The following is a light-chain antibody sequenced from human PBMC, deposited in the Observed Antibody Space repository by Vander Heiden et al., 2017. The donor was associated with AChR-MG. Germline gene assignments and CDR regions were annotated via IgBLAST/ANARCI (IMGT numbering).Light chain of an antibody. CDR3: QQYKSFPWT. V-gene: IGKV1-5*03. J-gene: IGKJ1*01. CDR2: TAS. CDR1: QSISSW. Sequence: DLQMTPSPSTLSASVGDRVTITCRASQSISSWLAWYQQKPGKAPKLLIYTASSLESGVPSRFSGSGSGTEFTLTISSLQPDDFATYYCQQYKSFPWTFGEGTKVEIK.